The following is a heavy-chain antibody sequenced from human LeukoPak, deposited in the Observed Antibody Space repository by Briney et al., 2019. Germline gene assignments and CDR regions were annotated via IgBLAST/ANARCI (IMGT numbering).Heavy chain of an antibody. CDR1: GGSISSYY. CDR3: ARDGSPYYYDSSGYPSVIFDY. CDR2: IYYSGST. Sequence: ASETLSLTCTVSGGSISSYYWSWIRQPPGKGLEWIGYIYYSGSTNYNPSLKSRVTISADTSKNQFSLKLSSVTAADTAVYYCARDGSPYYYDSSGYPSVIFDYWGQGTLVTVSS. J-gene: IGHJ4*02. D-gene: IGHD3-22*01. V-gene: IGHV4-59*01.